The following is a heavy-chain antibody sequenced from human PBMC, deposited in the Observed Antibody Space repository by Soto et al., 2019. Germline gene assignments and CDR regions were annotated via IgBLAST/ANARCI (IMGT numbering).Heavy chain of an antibody. V-gene: IGHV4-31*03. Sequence: QVQLQESGPGLVKPSQTLSLTCTVSGGSISSGGYYWSWIRQHPGKVLEWIGYIYYIGSTYYNPSLKSRVSIPVDTAKHQFSLKLRSVPAADTAVYYCARRVFPCGQGTLVTVSS. J-gene: IGHJ5*02. CDR2: IYYIGST. CDR1: GGSISSGGYY. CDR3: ARRVFP.